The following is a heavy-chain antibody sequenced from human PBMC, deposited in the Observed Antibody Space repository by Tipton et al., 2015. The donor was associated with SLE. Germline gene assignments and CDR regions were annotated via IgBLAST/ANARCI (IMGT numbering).Heavy chain of an antibody. D-gene: IGHD3-3*01. CDR3: AIRGVVTGYFDY. CDR1: GGSISSSSYY. Sequence: TLSLTCTVSGGSISSSSYYWGWIRQPPGKGLEWIGSIYYSGSTYYNPSLKSRVTISVDTSKNQFSLKLSSVTAADTAVYYCAIRGVVTGYFDYWGQGTLVTVSS. V-gene: IGHV4-39*07. J-gene: IGHJ4*02. CDR2: IYYSGST.